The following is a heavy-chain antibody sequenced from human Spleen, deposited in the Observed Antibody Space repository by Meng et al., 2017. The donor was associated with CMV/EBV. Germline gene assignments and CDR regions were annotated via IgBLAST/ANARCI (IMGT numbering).Heavy chain of an antibody. D-gene: IGHD1-20*01. Sequence: GGTFSTYGISWVRQAPGQGLEWMGRIIPVLGIANQAQKFQGRVTITADKSTSTAYMELSSLTSEDTAVYYCARVWGRITGIPYYFDYWGQGTLVTVSS. V-gene: IGHV1-69*04. CDR2: IIPVLGIA. CDR3: ARVWGRITGIPYYFDY. J-gene: IGHJ4*02. CDR1: GGTFSTYG.